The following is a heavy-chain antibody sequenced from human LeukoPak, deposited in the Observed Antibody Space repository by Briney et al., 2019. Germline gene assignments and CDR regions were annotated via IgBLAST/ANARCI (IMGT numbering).Heavy chain of an antibody. Sequence: SKTLSLTCTVSGASIRSGDYYWSWIRQPPGKGLEWIGYIYDSGSTYYNPSLKSRITISVDASENRFSLKLSSVTATDTAVYYCARDCSGGSCYGAFDIWGQGTMVTVSS. CDR2: IYDSGST. J-gene: IGHJ3*02. CDR3: ARDCSGGSCYGAFDI. D-gene: IGHD2-15*01. V-gene: IGHV4-30-4*01. CDR1: GASIRSGDYY.